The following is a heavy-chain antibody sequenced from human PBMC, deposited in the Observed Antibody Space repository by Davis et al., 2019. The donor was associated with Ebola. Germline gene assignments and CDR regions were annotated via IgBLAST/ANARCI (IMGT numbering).Heavy chain of an antibody. D-gene: IGHD2/OR15-2a*01. CDR3: AKDNRNIWSEV. CDR1: GFTFSDHY. J-gene: IGHJ3*01. CDR2: ISSSGSTI. Sequence: GESLKISCAASGFTFSDHYMSWIRQAPGKGLEWISYISSSGSTIYASDSVTGRFLISRDNAKNTLHLQMNSLRVEDTAIYYCAKDNRNIWSEVWGQGTMVTVSS. V-gene: IGHV3-11*01.